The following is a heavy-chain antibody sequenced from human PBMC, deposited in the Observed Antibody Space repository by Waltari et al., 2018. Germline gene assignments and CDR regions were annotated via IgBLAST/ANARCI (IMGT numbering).Heavy chain of an antibody. CDR3: ARDTHCSSTSCFNWYFDI. Sequence: EVQLVESGGGLVQPGGSLRLSCAASGFTVSSHYMSWVRQAPGKGLEWVSVIYSGGSTYYADSVKGRFTISRHNSKNTLDLQMNSLRAEDTAVYYCARDTHCSSTSCFNWYFDIWGRGTLVTVSS. CDR2: IYSGGST. D-gene: IGHD2-2*01. V-gene: IGHV3-53*04. CDR1: GFTVSSHY. J-gene: IGHJ2*01.